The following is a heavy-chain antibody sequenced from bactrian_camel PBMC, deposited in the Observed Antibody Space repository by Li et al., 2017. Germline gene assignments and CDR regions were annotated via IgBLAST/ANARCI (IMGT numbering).Heavy chain of an antibody. D-gene: IGHD7*01. CDR2: IDSDGKT. V-gene: IGHV3S55*01. J-gene: IGHJ4*01. CDR3: ATDVISKLMACFPEY. Sequence: HVQLVESGGGSVQAGGSLRLSCAASGCTYGNYAMGWFRRAPGKEREGVAYIDSDGKTRYEDFVKGRFAISKDDVKNSLYLQMNSLKPEDSAVYYCATDVISKLMACFPEYWGQGTQVTVS. CDR1: GCTYGNYA.